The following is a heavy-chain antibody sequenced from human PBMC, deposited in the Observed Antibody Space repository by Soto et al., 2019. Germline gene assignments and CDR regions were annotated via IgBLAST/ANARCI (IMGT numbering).Heavy chain of an antibody. CDR3: ARRAGSGAYYYGSGSYYSYFDY. CDR2: ISAYNGNT. J-gene: IGHJ4*02. V-gene: IGHV1-18*01. Sequence: ASVKVSCKASGYTFTSYGISWVRQAPGQGLEWMGWISAYNGNTNYAQKLQGRVTMTTDTSTSTAYMELRSLRSDDTAVYYCARRAGSGAYYYGSGSYYSYFDYWGQGTLVTVSS. D-gene: IGHD3-10*01. CDR1: GYTFTSYG.